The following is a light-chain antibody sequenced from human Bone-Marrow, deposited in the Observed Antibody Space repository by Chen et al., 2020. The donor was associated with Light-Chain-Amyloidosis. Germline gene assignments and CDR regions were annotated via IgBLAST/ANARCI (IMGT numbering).Light chain of an antibody. J-gene: IGLJ2*01. CDR1: DLPTKY. Sequence: SCELKQPPSVAFSPGQTARITCSGDDLPTKYAYWYQQKPGQAPVLVIHRDTERPSGISERFSGSSSGTTATLTISGVQAEDEADYHCQSADSSGTYEVIFGGGTKLTVL. V-gene: IGLV3-25*03. CDR2: RDT. CDR3: QSADSSGTYEVI.